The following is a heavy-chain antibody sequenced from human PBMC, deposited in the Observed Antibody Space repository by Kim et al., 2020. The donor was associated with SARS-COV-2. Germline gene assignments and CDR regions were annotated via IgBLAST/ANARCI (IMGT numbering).Heavy chain of an antibody. V-gene: IGHV3-23*01. J-gene: IGHJ6*02. CDR3: ARHYYDSREKRSYGMDV. CDR1: GFTLRSYG. Sequence: GGSLRLSCAASGFTLRSYGMRWVRQAPGKGLEWVSAISGSGDSTYYADSVKGRFTISRDNSKNTLYLQMNSLRAEDTAVYHCARHYYDSREKRSYGMDVWGQGTTVTVS. D-gene: IGHD3-22*01. CDR2: ISGSGDST.